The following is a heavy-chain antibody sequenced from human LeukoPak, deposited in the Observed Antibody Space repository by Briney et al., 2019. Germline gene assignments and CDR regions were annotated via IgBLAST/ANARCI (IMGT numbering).Heavy chain of an antibody. V-gene: IGHV1-69*01. CDR3: ARRPDFWSGYDAPYYFDY. CDR1: GGTFSSFA. J-gene: IGHJ4*02. D-gene: IGHD3-3*01. CDR2: IIPIFGTA. Sequence: SVKVSCKASGGTFSSFAISWVRQAPGQGLEWMGGIIPIFGTANYAQKFQGRVTITADESTSTAYMELSSLRSEDTAVYYCARRPDFWSGYDAPYYFDYWGQGTLVTVSS.